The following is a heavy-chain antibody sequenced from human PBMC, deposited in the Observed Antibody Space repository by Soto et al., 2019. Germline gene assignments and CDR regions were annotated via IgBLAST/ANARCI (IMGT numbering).Heavy chain of an antibody. J-gene: IGHJ4*02. CDR3: AKELAGYDYVWGSYRHYTFDY. CDR1: GFTFSSYA. Sequence: GGSLRLSCAASGFTFSSYAMSWVRQAPGKGREWVSAISGSGGSTYYADSVKGRLTISRDNSKNTLYLQMNSLRAEDTAVYSCAKELAGYDYVWGSYRHYTFDYWGQGTLVTVSS. CDR2: ISGSGGST. D-gene: IGHD3-16*02. V-gene: IGHV3-23*01.